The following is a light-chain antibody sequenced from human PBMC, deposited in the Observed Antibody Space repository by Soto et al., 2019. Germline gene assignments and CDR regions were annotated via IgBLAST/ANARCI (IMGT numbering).Light chain of an antibody. V-gene: IGKV3-11*01. CDR1: QSVSRY. J-gene: IGKJ5*01. Sequence: EIVLTPSPATLSLSPGARATLSCRSSQSVSRYLAWYQQKPGQAPRLLIYDASNRATGIPARFSGSVSGTDFTLTISSLEPEDFAVYDCQQRSNWPPITFGQGTRLEIK. CDR3: QQRSNWPPIT. CDR2: DAS.